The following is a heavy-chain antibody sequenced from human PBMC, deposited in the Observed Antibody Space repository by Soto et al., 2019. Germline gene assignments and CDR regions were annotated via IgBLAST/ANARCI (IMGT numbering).Heavy chain of an antibody. CDR3: ARLPTIFGVVIISHYYYYGMDV. J-gene: IGHJ6*02. Sequence: SETLSLTCAVYGGSFSGYYWSWIRQPPGKGLEWIGEINHSGSTNYNPSLKSRVTISVDTSKNQFSLKLSSVTAADTAVYYCARLPTIFGVVIISHYYYYGMDVWGQGTTVTVS. V-gene: IGHV4-34*01. CDR1: GGSFSGYY. D-gene: IGHD3-3*01. CDR2: INHSGST.